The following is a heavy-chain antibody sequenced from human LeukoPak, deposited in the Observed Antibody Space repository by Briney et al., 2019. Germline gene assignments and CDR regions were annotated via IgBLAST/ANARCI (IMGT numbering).Heavy chain of an antibody. CDR2: IYGSGGT. D-gene: IGHD2-2*01. CDR3: ARKLASSTLKAGAFDI. Sequence: SSETLSLTCTVSGVSISNYYWSWFRQPAGKGLEWIGRIYGSGGTNYNTSLKSRVTMSVDTSKNQISLKLTSVTAADTAVYYCARKLASSTLKAGAFDIWGQGTMVTVSS. J-gene: IGHJ3*02. CDR1: GVSISNYY. V-gene: IGHV4-4*07.